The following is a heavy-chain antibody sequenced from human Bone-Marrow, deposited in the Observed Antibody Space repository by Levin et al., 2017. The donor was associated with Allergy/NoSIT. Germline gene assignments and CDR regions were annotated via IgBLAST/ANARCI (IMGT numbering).Heavy chain of an antibody. CDR2: IYSSGNT. CDR1: GGSISSSY. V-gene: IGHV4-59*08. J-gene: IGHJ4*02. Sequence: SQTLSLTCTVSGGSISSSYWSWLRQPPWKGLEWIGYIYSSGNTNYNPSLKSRVTMSVDTSKNQFSLKLTSVTAADTAVYYCARGGPSWDYFDYWGQGALVTVSS. CDR3: ARGGPSWDYFDY. D-gene: IGHD3-16*01.